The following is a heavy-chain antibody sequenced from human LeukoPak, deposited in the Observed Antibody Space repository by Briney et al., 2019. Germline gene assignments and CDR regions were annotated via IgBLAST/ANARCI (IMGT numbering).Heavy chain of an antibody. J-gene: IGHJ5*02. V-gene: IGHV4-34*01. CDR1: GGSFSGYY. D-gene: IGHD3-16*02. CDR3: ARARYDYVWGSYRNSWFDP. Sequence: SETLSLTCAVYGGSFSGYYWSWIRQPPGKGLEWIGEINHSGSTNYNPSLKSRVTISVDTSKNQFSLKLSSVTAADTAVYYCARARYDYVWGSYRNSWFDPWGQGTLVTVSS. CDR2: INHSGST.